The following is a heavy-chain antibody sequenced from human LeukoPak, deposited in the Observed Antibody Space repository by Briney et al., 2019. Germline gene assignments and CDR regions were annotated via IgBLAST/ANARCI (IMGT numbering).Heavy chain of an antibody. CDR2: IIPIFGTA. J-gene: IGHJ4*02. Sequence: SVKVSCKASGGTFSSYAISWVRQAPGQGLEWMGGIIPIFGTANYAQKFQGRVTITADKSTSTAYMELSSLRSEDTAVYYCAIPGVGATGQGIDYWGQGTLVTVSS. CDR1: GGTFSSYA. V-gene: IGHV1-69*06. D-gene: IGHD1-26*01. CDR3: AIPGVGATGQGIDY.